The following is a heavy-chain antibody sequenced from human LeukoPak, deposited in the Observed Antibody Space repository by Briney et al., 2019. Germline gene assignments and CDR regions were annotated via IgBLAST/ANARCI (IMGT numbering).Heavy chain of an antibody. CDR3: AKDPYTAMAPYYFDY. J-gene: IGHJ4*02. CDR2: ISGSGGST. Sequence: PGRSLRLSCAASGFTFSSYGMNWVRQAPGKGLEWVSAISGSGGSTYYADSVKGRFTISRDNSKNTLYLQMNSLRAEDTAVYYCAKDPYTAMAPYYFDYWGQGTLVTVSS. D-gene: IGHD5-18*01. CDR1: GFTFSSYG. V-gene: IGHV3-23*01.